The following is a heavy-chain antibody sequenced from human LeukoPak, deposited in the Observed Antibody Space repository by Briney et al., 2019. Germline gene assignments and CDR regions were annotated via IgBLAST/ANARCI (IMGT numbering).Heavy chain of an antibody. D-gene: IGHD3-22*01. J-gene: IGHJ5*02. Sequence: ASVKVSCKASGYTFTNYYMHWVRQAPGQGLEWMGIINPSGGSTSYAQKFQGRATMTRDTSTRTVYMELSSLRSEDTAVYYCARGRFTMILPDPQATWFDPWGQGTLVTVSS. CDR3: ARGRFTMILPDPQATWFDP. V-gene: IGHV1-46*01. CDR2: INPSGGST. CDR1: GYTFTNYY.